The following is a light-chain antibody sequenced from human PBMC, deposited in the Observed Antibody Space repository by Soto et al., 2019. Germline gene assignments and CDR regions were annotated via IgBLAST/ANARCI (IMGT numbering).Light chain of an antibody. CDR1: QSISSY. V-gene: IGKV1-39*01. CDR2: AAS. J-gene: IGKJ1*01. Sequence: DTQMTQSPSSVSASVGDRVTITCRASQSISSYLNWYQQKPGKAPKLLIYAASSLQSGVPSRFSGSGSGTDFTLTISSLQPEDFATYYCQQSYSTPWTFGQGTKVDIK. CDR3: QQSYSTPWT.